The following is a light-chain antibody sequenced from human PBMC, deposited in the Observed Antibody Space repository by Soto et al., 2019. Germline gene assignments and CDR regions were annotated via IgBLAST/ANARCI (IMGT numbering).Light chain of an antibody. Sequence: DIQMTQSPSSLSASIGDRVTITCRASRNIDKNLNWYQQKPGKAPNLLIYATSALQNGVPSRFSGSGSGTDFTLTVNSLQPEDFAVYFCQQYGSSSSWTFGQGTKVEI. CDR2: ATS. CDR3: QQYGSSSSWT. CDR1: RNIDKN. V-gene: IGKV1-39*01. J-gene: IGKJ1*01.